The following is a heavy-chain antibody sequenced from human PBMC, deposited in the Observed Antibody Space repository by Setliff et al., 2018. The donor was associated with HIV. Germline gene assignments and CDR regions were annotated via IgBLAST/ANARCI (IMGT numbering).Heavy chain of an antibody. D-gene: IGHD3-16*01. CDR3: ARDRSKYGTGSSAYNWFDP. V-gene: IGHV4-4*07. CDR1: TDSISNSH. Sequence: SETLSLPCSVSTDSISNSHWSWMRQTAGKGLEWIGRIFGSGTTHYNPSLESRVTMSIDTAKKQFFLRLNSVTAADTAVYFCARDRSKYGTGSSAYNWFDPWGPGTLVTVPQ. CDR2: IFGSGTT. J-gene: IGHJ5*02.